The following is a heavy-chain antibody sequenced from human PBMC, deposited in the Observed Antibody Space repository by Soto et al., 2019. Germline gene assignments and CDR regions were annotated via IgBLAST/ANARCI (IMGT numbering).Heavy chain of an antibody. CDR3: AKDLESYFFFPVANRTE. Sequence: WVREGSWKGMEWVSGISWNSGTIGYADAVKGRFTISRDNAKNSLHLQMNSLRAEDTALYYCAKDLESYFFFPVANRTE. D-gene: IGHD3-3*01. J-gene: IGHJ1*01. CDR2: ISWNSGTI. V-gene: IGHV3-9*01.